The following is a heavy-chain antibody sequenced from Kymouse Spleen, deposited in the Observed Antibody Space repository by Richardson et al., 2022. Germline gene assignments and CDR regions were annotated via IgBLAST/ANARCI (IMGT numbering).Heavy chain of an antibody. V-gene: IGHV3-74*01. CDR2: INSDGSST. J-gene: IGHJ4*02. CDR3: ARDERGIAARRGFDY. Sequence: EVQLVESGGGLVQPGGSLRLSCAASGFTFSSYWMHWVRQAPGKGLVWVSRINSDGSSTSYADSVKGRFTISRDNAKNTLYLQMNSLRAEDTAVYYCARDERGIAARRGFDYWGQGTLVTVSS. CDR1: GFTFSSYW. D-gene: IGHD6-6*01.